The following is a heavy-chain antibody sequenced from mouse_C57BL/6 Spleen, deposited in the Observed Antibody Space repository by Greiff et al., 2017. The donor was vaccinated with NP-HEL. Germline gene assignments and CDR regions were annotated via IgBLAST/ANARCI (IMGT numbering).Heavy chain of an antibody. CDR1: GFTFSDYG. D-gene: IGHD2-4*01. CDR2: ISSGSSTI. Sequence: EVKVVESGGGLVKPGGSLKLSCAASGFTFSDYGMHWVRQAPEKGLEWVAYISSGSSTIYYADTVKGRFTISRDNAKNTLFLQMTSLRSEDTAMYYCARSYDYDFAYWGQGTLVTVSA. J-gene: IGHJ3*01. V-gene: IGHV5-17*01. CDR3: ARSYDYDFAY.